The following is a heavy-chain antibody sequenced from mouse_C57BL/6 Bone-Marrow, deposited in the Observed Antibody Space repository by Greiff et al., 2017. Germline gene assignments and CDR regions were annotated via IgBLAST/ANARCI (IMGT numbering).Heavy chain of an antibody. CDR1: GYTFTSYG. CDR3: ARRKSGAWFAY. J-gene: IGHJ3*01. V-gene: IGHV1-81*01. CDR2: IYPRSGNT. D-gene: IGHD1-3*01. Sequence: VQLQQSGAELARPGASVKLFCKASGYTFTSYGISWVKQRTGQGLEWIGEIYPRSGNTYYNEKFKGKATLTADKSSSTAYMELRSLTSEDSAVYFCARRKSGAWFAYWGQGTLVTVSA.